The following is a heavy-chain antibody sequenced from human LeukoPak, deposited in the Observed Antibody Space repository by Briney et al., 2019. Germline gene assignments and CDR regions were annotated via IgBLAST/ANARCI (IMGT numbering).Heavy chain of an antibody. Sequence: ASVKVSCKASGYTFTSHGISWVRQAPGQGLEWMGWISAYNGNTNYAQKFQGRVIMTTDTSTSTAYMELRSLRSDDTAVYYCARDFYGSGTYYKNWGQGTLVTVSS. CDR1: GYTFTSHG. CDR2: ISAYNGNT. D-gene: IGHD3-10*01. V-gene: IGHV1-18*01. J-gene: IGHJ4*02. CDR3: ARDFYGSGTYYKN.